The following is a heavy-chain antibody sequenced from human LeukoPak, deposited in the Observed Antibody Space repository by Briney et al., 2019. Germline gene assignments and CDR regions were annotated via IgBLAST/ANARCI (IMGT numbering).Heavy chain of an antibody. CDR1: GFIFSSYW. J-gene: IGHJ6*03. V-gene: IGHV3-74*01. D-gene: IGHD3-10*01. Sequence: PGGSLRLSCAASGFIFSSYWMHWVRHAPGKGLAWVSRINTDGSSTIYADSVKGRFTISRDNAKNTLYLQMNSLRAEDTAVYYCAKEGMLRGVDRSDYYYYMDVWGKGTTVTIS. CDR2: INTDGSST. CDR3: AKEGMLRGVDRSDYYYYMDV.